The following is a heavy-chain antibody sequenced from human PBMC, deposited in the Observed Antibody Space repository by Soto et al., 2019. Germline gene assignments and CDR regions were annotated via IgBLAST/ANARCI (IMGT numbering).Heavy chain of an antibody. CDR2: ITPIFGKT. Sequence: QVQLVQSGAEVKKPGSSVKVSCKASGGTFSSNAITWVRQAPGQGPEWMGGITPIFGKTNYAQKVQGRVTITADESTSTVYMELSSLRSEDTAVYYCARWAIDSSGYYQRPIDYWGQGTLVTVSS. J-gene: IGHJ4*02. CDR3: ARWAIDSSGYYQRPIDY. D-gene: IGHD3-22*01. CDR1: GGTFSSNA. V-gene: IGHV1-69*01.